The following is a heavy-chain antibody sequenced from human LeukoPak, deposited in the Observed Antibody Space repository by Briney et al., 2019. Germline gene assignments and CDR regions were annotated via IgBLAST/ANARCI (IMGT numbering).Heavy chain of an antibody. V-gene: IGHV1-69*05. CDR3: ARAGEVWFGELRVSPFDY. CDR1: GGTFSSYA. Sequence: SVKVSCKASGGTFSSYAISWVRQAPGQGLEWMGSIIPIFGTANYAQKFQGRVTITTDESTSTAYMELSSLRSEDTAVYYCARAGEVWFGELRVSPFDYWGQGTLVTVSS. CDR2: IIPIFGTA. J-gene: IGHJ4*02. D-gene: IGHD3-10*01.